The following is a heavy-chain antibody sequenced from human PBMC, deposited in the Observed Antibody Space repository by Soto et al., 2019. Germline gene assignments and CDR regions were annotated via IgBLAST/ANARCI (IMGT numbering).Heavy chain of an antibody. CDR1: GGSISSGGYY. CDR3: ARWAFDGSGSFDYYYGMDV. D-gene: IGHD3-10*01. V-gene: IGHV4-31*03. Sequence: QVQLQESGPGLVKPSQTLSLTCTVPGGSISSGGYYWSWIRQHPGKGLEWIGYIYYSGSTYYNPSLKSRVTISVDTSKNQFSLKLSSVTAADTAVYYCARWAFDGSGSFDYYYGMDVWGQGTTVTVSS. J-gene: IGHJ6*02. CDR2: IYYSGST.